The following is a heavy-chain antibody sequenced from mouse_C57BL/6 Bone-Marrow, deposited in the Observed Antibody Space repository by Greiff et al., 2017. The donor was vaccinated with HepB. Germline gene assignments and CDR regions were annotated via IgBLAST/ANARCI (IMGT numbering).Heavy chain of an antibody. J-gene: IGHJ3*01. CDR3: ARHGWSWFAY. V-gene: IGHV5-6*01. CDR1: GFTFSSYG. Sequence: EVKLVESGGDLVKPGGSLKLSCAASGFTFSSYGMSWVRQTPDKRLEWVATISSGGSYTYYPDSVKGRFTISRDNAKNNLYLQMSSLKSEDTAMYYCARHGWSWFAYWGQGTLVTVSA. D-gene: IGHD2-3*01. CDR2: ISSGGSYT.